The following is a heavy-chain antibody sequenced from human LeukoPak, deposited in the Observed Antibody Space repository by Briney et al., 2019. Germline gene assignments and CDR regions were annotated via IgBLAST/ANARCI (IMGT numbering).Heavy chain of an antibody. CDR3: ASGSGSYRTPYYYMDV. J-gene: IGHJ6*03. Sequence: PGGSLRLSCAASGFTVSSNYMSWVRQAPGKGLEWVSVIYSGGSTYYADSVKGRFTISRDNSKNTLYLQMNSQRAEDTAVYYCASGSGSYRTPYYYMDVWGTGTTVTVSS. V-gene: IGHV3-53*01. D-gene: IGHD3-10*01. CDR1: GFTVSSNY. CDR2: IYSGGST.